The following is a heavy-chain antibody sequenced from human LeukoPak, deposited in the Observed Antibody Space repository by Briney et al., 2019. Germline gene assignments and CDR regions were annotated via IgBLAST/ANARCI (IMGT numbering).Heavy chain of an antibody. CDR1: GYSISSGYY. V-gene: IGHV4-38-2*01. CDR2: IYHSGST. D-gene: IGHD1-14*01. J-gene: IGHJ4*02. Sequence: SEILSLTCAVSGYSISSGYYWGWIRQPPGKGLEWIGSIYHSGSTYYNPSLKSRVTISVDTSKNQFSLKLSSVTAADTAVYYCARARGGITRLDYWGQGTLVTVSS. CDR3: ARARGGITRLDY.